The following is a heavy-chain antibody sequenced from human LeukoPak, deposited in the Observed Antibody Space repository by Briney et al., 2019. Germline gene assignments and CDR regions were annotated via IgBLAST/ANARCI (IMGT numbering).Heavy chain of an antibody. D-gene: IGHD7-27*01. Sequence: GGSLRLSCTASGFTFGDYAMSWFRQAPGKGLEWIAFIRSKASGGTTEYAASVKGRFTISRDDSKSIAYLQMNSLTPEDTAVYCCTKPLTGSYYFYGVDVWGQGTTVTVSS. J-gene: IGHJ6*02. CDR1: GFTFGDYA. CDR3: TKPLTGSYYFYGVDV. V-gene: IGHV3-49*03. CDR2: IRSKASGGTT.